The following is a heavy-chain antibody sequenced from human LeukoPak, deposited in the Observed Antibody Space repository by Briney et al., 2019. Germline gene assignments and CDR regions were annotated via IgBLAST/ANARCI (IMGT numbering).Heavy chain of an antibody. D-gene: IGHD2-15*01. Sequence: GGSLRLSCAASGLTFSDYYMTWIRQAPGKGLECVSYISSSGTTISYADSVKGRFTISRDNGKNSLFLQMNTLRAEDTALYYCARAVRWPNAFDYWGQGTLVTVSS. CDR1: GLTFSDYY. J-gene: IGHJ4*02. V-gene: IGHV3-11*01. CDR3: ARAVRWPNAFDY. CDR2: ISSSGTTI.